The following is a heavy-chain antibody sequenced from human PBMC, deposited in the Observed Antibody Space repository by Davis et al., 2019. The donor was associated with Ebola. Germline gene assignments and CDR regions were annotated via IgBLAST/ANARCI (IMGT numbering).Heavy chain of an antibody. V-gene: IGHV1-69*13. CDR3: ARDADTVISWYNWFDP. Sequence: SVKVSCKASGGTFSSYAISWVRQAPGQGLEWMGGIIPIFGTANYAKKFQGRVTITADESTSTAYMELSSLRSEDTAVYYCARDADTVISWYNWFDPWGQGTLVTVSS. J-gene: IGHJ5*02. D-gene: IGHD4-11*01. CDR2: IIPIFGTA. CDR1: GGTFSSYA.